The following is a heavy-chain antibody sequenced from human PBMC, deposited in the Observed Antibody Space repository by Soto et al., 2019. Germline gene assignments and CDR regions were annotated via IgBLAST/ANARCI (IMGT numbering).Heavy chain of an antibody. V-gene: IGHV3-33*01. CDR2: IWHDGSEK. CDR3: ARDGGRCSSPTCYSGFDS. D-gene: IGHD2-2*01. Sequence: QGQLMQSGGGAVQPGGALKISCEASGFTFSNHGAHWVRQAPGKGLEWVAVIWHDGSEKFYADSVKGRFTISRDNLRSTLALQMNILRAEDTAIYYGARDGGRCSSPTCYSGFDSLCQGSLVTGSS. CDR1: GFTFSNHG. J-gene: IGHJ5*01.